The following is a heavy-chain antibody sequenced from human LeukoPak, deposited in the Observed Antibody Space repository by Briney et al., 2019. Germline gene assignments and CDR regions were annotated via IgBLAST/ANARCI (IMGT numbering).Heavy chain of an antibody. Sequence: GGSLRLSCAASGFTFSSYAMSWVRQAPGKGLEWVSAISNSGGSTYYADSVKGRFTISRENSKNTLYLQMNSLRAEDTAVYYCAARSRSGGIVGATGYWGQGTLVTVSS. CDR2: ISNSGGST. J-gene: IGHJ4*02. CDR3: AARSRSGGIVGATGY. CDR1: GFTFSSYA. V-gene: IGHV3-23*01. D-gene: IGHD1-26*01.